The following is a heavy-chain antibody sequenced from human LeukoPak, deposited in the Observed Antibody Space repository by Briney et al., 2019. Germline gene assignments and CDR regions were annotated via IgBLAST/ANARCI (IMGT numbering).Heavy chain of an antibody. CDR1: GFTFSSYA. J-gene: IGHJ3*02. D-gene: IGHD3-22*01. CDR2: ISGSGGST. Sequence: GGSLRLSCVASGFTFSSYAMSWVRQAPGKGLEWVSAISGSGGSTYYADSVKGRFTISRDNSKNTLYLQMNSLRAEDTAVYYCAKDPYYYDSSGYWAFDIWGQGTMVTVSS. CDR3: AKDPYYYDSSGYWAFDI. V-gene: IGHV3-23*01.